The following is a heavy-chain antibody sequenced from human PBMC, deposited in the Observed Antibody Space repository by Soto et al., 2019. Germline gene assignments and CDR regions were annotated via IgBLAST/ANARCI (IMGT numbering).Heavy chain of an antibody. CDR3: ARDAQHGPEGYFDY. Sequence: QVQLVESGGGVVQPGRSLRLSCAASGFTFSSYGMHWVRQAPGKGLEWVAVIWYDGSNKYYADSVKGRFTISRDNSKNTLYLQMNSLRAEDTAVYYCARDAQHGPEGYFDYWGQGTLVTVSS. CDR2: IWYDGSNK. V-gene: IGHV3-33*01. D-gene: IGHD2-2*01. CDR1: GFTFSSYG. J-gene: IGHJ4*02.